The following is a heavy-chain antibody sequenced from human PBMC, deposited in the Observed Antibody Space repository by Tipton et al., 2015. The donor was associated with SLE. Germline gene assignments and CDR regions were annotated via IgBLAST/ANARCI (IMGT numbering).Heavy chain of an antibody. CDR1: GVSTRSGGYF. CDR3: ARSTPRPSSYYFYGLDV. V-gene: IGHV4-31*03. CDR2: IHHSGTP. Sequence: TLSLTCTVSGVSTRSGGYFWNWIRHYPGKGLEWIGSIHHSGTPHYNPSLKSRVTLAVDTSKNQFSLKLSVGTAADTAVYYCARSTPRPSSYYFYGLDVWGQGTTVTVSS. D-gene: IGHD6-6*01. J-gene: IGHJ6*02.